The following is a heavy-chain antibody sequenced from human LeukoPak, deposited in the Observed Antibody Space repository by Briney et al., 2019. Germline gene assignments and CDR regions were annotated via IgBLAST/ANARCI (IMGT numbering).Heavy chain of an antibody. D-gene: IGHD3-22*01. CDR3: ASKTHYDSSGYFVVVARAEYFQH. CDR1: GGSISSSSYY. CDR2: IYYSGST. Sequence: KPSETLSLTCTVSGGSISSSSYYWGWIRQPPGKGLEWIGTIYYSGSTDYNPSLKSRVTISVDTSKNQFSLKLSSVTAADTAVYYCASKTHYDSSGYFVVVARAEYFQHWGQGTLVTVSS. J-gene: IGHJ1*01. V-gene: IGHV4-39*07.